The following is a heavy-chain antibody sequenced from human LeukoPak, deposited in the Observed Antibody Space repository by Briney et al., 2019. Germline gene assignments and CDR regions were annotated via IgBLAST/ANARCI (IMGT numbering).Heavy chain of an antibody. CDR3: AKERVGAFDI. CDR2: INHSGST. V-gene: IGHV4-34*01. J-gene: IGHJ3*02. Sequence: PSETLSLTCAVYGGSFSGYYWSWIRQPAGKGLEWIGEINHSGSTNYNPSLKSRVTISVDTSKNQFSLKLSSVTAADTAVYYCAKERVGAFDIWGQGTMVAVSS. D-gene: IGHD1-1*01. CDR1: GGSFSGYY.